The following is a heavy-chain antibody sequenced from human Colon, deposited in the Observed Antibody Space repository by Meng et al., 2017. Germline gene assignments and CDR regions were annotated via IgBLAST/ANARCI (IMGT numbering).Heavy chain of an antibody. J-gene: IGHJ4*02. CDR3: ARDYWGSLDF. CDR1: GASVQSPVHQ. Sequence: QGQLQESGQGLVRPSDTLSLICAVSGASVQSPVHQWGWVRQPPGKGLEWIGYARIDYANTNYNPSLKSRVNVSLDTSKNQFSLNVRSVTAADTAVYYCARDYWGSLDFWGQGILVTVSS. V-gene: IGHV4-61*08. CDR2: ARIDYANT. D-gene: IGHD3-16*01.